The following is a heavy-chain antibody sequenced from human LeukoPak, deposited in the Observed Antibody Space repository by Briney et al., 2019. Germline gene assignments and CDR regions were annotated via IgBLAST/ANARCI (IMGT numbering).Heavy chain of an antibody. CDR1: GGTFSSYA. D-gene: IGHD3-3*01. V-gene: IGHV1-69*05. CDR2: IIPIFGTA. CDR3: ARDLRIWSGYNIDY. Sequence: ASVKVSCKASGGTFSSYAISWVRQAPGQGLEWMGRIIPIFGTANYAQKFQGRVTITTDESTSTAYMELRSLRSDDTAVYYCARDLRIWSGYNIDYWGQGTLVTVSS. J-gene: IGHJ4*02.